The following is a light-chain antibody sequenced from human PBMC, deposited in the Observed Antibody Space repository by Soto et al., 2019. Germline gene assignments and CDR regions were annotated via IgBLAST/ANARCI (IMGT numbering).Light chain of an antibody. Sequence: DIPMTQSPSSLSASVGERVTITCRARQTIYQDLNWFQQKPGKAPRLLMFRATALQRGVPSRFSGSGYGTEFTLTISGLQPEDFGTYYCQQSFTSIFTFGPGTKVDV. J-gene: IGKJ3*01. CDR2: RAT. CDR3: QQSFTSIFT. CDR1: QTIYQD. V-gene: IGKV1-39*01.